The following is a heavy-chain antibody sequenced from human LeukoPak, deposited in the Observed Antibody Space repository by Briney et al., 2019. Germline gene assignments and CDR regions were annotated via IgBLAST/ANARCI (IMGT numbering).Heavy chain of an antibody. Sequence: SETLSLTCAVYGGSFSGYYWSWIRQPPGKGLEWIGEINHSGSTNYNPSLKSRVTISVDTSKNQFSLKLSSVTAADTAVYYCARDRSGSYSSYYYYYMDVWGKGTTVTVSS. V-gene: IGHV4-34*01. D-gene: IGHD1-26*01. CDR3: ARDRSGSYSSYYYYYMDV. J-gene: IGHJ6*03. CDR1: GGSFSGYY. CDR2: INHSGST.